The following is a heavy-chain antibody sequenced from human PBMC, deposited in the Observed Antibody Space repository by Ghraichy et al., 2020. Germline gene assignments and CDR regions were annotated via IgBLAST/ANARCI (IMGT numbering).Heavy chain of an antibody. CDR2: IYHSGST. V-gene: IGHV4-4*02. J-gene: IGHJ6*02. CDR3: ARVRVGYGRNYYYGMDV. Sequence: SETLSLTCAVSGGSISSSNWWSWVRQPPGKGLEWIGEIYHSGSTNYNPSLKSRVTISVDKSKNQFSLKLSSVTAADTAVYYCARVRVGYGRNYYYGMDVWGQGTTVTVSS. D-gene: IGHD5-12*01. CDR1: GGSISSSNW.